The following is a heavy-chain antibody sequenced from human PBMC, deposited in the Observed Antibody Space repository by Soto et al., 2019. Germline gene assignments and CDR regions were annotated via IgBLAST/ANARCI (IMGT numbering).Heavy chain of an antibody. CDR3: ARGLHYYGSGSYYRVYYMDV. CDR1: GGSFSGYY. V-gene: IGHV4-34*01. J-gene: IGHJ6*03. Sequence: SETLSLTCAVYGGSFSGYYWSWIRQPPGKGLEWIGEINHSGSTNYNPSLKSRVTISVDTSKNQFSLKLSSVTAADTAVYYCARGLHYYGSGSYYRVYYMDVWGKGTTVTVSS. CDR2: INHSGST. D-gene: IGHD3-10*01.